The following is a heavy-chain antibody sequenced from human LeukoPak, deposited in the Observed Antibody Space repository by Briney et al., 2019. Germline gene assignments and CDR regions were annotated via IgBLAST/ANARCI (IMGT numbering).Heavy chain of an antibody. CDR3: ARGDDSSREVPDVGNFDY. V-gene: IGHV1-46*01. D-gene: IGHD6-13*01. CDR1: GYTFTSYY. Sequence: ASVKVSCKASGYTFTSYYMHWVRQAPGQGLEWMGIINPSGGSTSYAQKFQGRVTMTRDTSTSTVYMELSSLRTEDTAVYYCARGDDSSREVPDVGNFDYWGQGTLVTVSS. CDR2: INPSGGST. J-gene: IGHJ4*02.